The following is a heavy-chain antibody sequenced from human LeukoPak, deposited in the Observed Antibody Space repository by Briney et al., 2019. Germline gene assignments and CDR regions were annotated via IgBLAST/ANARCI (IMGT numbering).Heavy chain of an antibody. CDR3: ARGTQYSYGRCDY. Sequence: ASVKVSCKASGYTFTSYYMHWVRQAPGQGLEWMGWINPNSGGTNYAQKFQGRVTMTRDTSISTAYMELSRLRSDDTAVYYCARGTQYSYGRCDYWGQGTLVTVSS. J-gene: IGHJ4*02. CDR1: GYTFTSYY. D-gene: IGHD5-18*01. CDR2: INPNSGGT. V-gene: IGHV1-2*02.